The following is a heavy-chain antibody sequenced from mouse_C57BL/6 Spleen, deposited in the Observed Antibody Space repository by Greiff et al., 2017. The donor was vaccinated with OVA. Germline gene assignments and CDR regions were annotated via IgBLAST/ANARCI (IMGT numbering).Heavy chain of an antibody. D-gene: IGHD2-3*01. Sequence: VQLQQPGAELVKPGASVKLSCKASGYPFTSYWMHRVKQRPGQGLEWIGMIHPNSGSTNYNEKFKSKATLTVDKSSSTAYMQLSSLTAEDSAVYYCARHRELYDGYPWFAYWGQGTLVTVSA. CDR3: ARHRELYDGYPWFAY. J-gene: IGHJ3*01. V-gene: IGHV1-64*01. CDR2: IHPNSGST. CDR1: GYPFTSYW.